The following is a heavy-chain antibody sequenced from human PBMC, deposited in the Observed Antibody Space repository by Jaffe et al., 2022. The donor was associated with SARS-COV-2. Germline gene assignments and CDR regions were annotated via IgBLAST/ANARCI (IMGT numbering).Heavy chain of an antibody. D-gene: IGHD3-22*01. CDR2: IFSNDEK. Sequence: QVTLKESGPVLVKPTETLTLTCTVSGFSLSNARMGVSWIRQPPGKALEWLAHIFSNDEKSYSTSLKSRLTISKDTSKSQVVLTMTNMDPVDTATYYCARGYYDSSGYLIDYWGQGTLVTVSS. J-gene: IGHJ4*02. CDR3: ARGYYDSSGYLIDY. V-gene: IGHV2-26*01. CDR1: GFSLSNARMG.